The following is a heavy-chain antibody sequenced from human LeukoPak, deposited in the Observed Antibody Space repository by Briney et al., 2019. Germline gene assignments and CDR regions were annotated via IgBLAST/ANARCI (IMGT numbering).Heavy chain of an antibody. CDR1: GFTFDDYA. CDR3: AREGSLPDPPYFDY. Sequence: GGSLRLSCAASGFTFDDYAMHWVRQAPGKGLEWVSLISGDGGSTYYADSVKGRFTISRDNSKNTLYLQMNSLRAEDTAVYYCAREGSLPDPPYFDYWGQGTLVTVSS. V-gene: IGHV3-43*02. J-gene: IGHJ4*02. CDR2: ISGDGGST.